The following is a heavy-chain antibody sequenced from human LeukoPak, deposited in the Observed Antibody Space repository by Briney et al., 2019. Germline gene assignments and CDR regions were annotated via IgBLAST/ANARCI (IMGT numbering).Heavy chain of an antibody. CDR1: GGSISSGGYC. CDR2: IYYSGST. V-gene: IGHV4-31*03. CDR3: ARTYMTSARFDP. J-gene: IGHJ5*02. Sequence: SETLSLTCTVSGGSISSGGYCWSWLRQHPGKGLEWIGYIYYSGSTYYKPSLKSRVTISVDTSKNQFSLKLSSVTAADTAVYCCARTYMTSARFDPWGQGTLVTVSS. D-gene: IGHD2-21*02.